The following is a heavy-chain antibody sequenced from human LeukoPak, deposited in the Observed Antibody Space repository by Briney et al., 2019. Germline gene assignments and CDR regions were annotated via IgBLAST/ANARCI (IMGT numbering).Heavy chain of an antibody. V-gene: IGHV1-3*01. CDR2: INAGNGNT. Sequence: GASVKVSCKASGYTFTSYGISWVRQAPGQRLEWMGWINAGNGNTKYSQKFQGRVTITRDTSASTAYMELSSLRSEDTAVYYCARATSGSLAIDYWGQGTLVTVSS. CDR1: GYTFTSYG. CDR3: ARATSGSLAIDY. J-gene: IGHJ4*02. D-gene: IGHD1-26*01.